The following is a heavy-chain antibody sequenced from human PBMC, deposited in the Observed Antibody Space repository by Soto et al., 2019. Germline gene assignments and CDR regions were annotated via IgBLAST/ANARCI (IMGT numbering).Heavy chain of an antibody. CDR1: GYPFTSYG. Sequence: ASVKVSCKASGYPFTSYGISWVRQAPGQGLEWVAWISAYNGNTNYAQKLQGRVTMTTDTSTSTAYMELRSLRSDDTAVYYCARVPYSTSGVGYMDVWGKGTTVTVSS. V-gene: IGHV1-18*01. CDR3: ARVPYSTSGVGYMDV. CDR2: ISAYNGNT. J-gene: IGHJ6*03. D-gene: IGHD2-2*01.